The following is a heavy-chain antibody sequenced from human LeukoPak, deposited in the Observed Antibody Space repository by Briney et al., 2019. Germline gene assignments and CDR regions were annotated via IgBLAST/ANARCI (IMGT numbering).Heavy chain of an antibody. Sequence: PSETLSLTCTVSGGSINYYYWMWIRQPPGKGLEWIGYIYYSGGTHYNPSLKSRVTMLVDTSKNQFSLKLTAVTAADTAVYYCARAVAGTTPYYYYYGMDVWGQGTTVTVSS. CDR1: GGSINYYY. V-gene: IGHV4-59*01. D-gene: IGHD6-19*01. J-gene: IGHJ6*02. CDR3: ARAVAGTTPYYYYYGMDV. CDR2: IYYSGGT.